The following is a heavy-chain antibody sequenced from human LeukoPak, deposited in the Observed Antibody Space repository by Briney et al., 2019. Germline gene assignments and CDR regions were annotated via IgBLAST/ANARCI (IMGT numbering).Heavy chain of an antibody. CDR3: ATPLYYYDSSAGPPG. J-gene: IGHJ4*02. CDR1: GYTLTELS. V-gene: IGHV1-24*01. D-gene: IGHD3-22*01. CDR2: FDSEDGET. Sequence: ASVKVSCTVSGYTLTELSMHWVRQAPGKGLEWMGGFDSEDGETIYAQKFQGRVTMTEDTSTDTAYMELSSLRSEDTAVYYCATPLYYYDSSAGPPGWGQGTLVTVSS.